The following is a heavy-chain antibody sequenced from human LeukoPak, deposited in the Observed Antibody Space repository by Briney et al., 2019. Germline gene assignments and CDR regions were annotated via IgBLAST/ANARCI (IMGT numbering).Heavy chain of an antibody. Sequence: GGSLTLSCAASGFAFSTYWMSWVRQAPGKGLEWVANIKGDGSDKYYLDSLKGRFTVSRDNAKNSLYLEVNSLRADDTAVYYCARPFGSGTYYQFDLWGQGTLVTVSS. D-gene: IGHD3-10*01. CDR3: ARPFGSGTYYQFDL. CDR2: IKGDGSDK. CDR1: GFAFSTYW. V-gene: IGHV3-7*04. J-gene: IGHJ4*02.